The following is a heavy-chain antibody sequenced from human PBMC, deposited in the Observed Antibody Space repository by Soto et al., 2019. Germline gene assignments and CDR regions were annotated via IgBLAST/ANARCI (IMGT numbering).Heavy chain of an antibody. CDR2: INPNSGGT. J-gene: IGHJ6*02. V-gene: IGHV1-2*04. CDR1: GYTFTGYY. CDR3: ARDSGPAMENYYYYGMDG. D-gene: IGHD5-18*01. Sequence: ASVKVSCKASGYTFTGYYMHWVRQAPGQGLEWMGWINPNSGGTNYAQKFQGWVTMTRDTSISTAYMELSRLRSDDTAVYYCARDSGPAMENYYYYGMDGWGQGTTVTVAS.